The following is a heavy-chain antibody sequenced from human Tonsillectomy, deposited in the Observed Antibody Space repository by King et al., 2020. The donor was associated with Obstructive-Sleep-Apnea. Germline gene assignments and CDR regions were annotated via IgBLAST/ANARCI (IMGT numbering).Heavy chain of an antibody. J-gene: IGHJ4*02. CDR2: VSWNSGSV. D-gene: IGHD3-10*01. CDR1: GFSFDDYA. V-gene: IGHV3-9*01. Sequence: VQLVESGGGLVQPGRSLKLSCAASGFSFDDYAMHWVRQVPGKGLEWVSGVSWNSGSVAYADSVKGRFTISRDNAKNSLYLHMNSLRAEDTALYYCAKEGASSSGSFDYWGQGTLVTVSS. CDR3: AKEGASSSGSFDY.